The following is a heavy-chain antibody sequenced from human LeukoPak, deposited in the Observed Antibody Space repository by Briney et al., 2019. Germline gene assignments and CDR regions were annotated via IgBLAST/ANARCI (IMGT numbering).Heavy chain of an antibody. CDR2: ISGSSIHI. CDR3: ARDPRGYCSSTSCYYGMDV. Sequence: GGSLRLSCAASGFTFSSYSMNWVRQAPGKGLEWVSSISGSSIHIYYADSVKGRFTISRDNAKNSLYLQMNSLRAEDTAVYYCARDPRGYCSSTSCYYGMDVWGQGTTVTVSS. V-gene: IGHV3-21*01. CDR1: GFTFSSYS. J-gene: IGHJ6*02. D-gene: IGHD2-2*01.